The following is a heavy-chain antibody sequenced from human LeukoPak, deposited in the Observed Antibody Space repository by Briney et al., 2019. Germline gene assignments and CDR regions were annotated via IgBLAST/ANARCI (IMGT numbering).Heavy chain of an antibody. CDR2: INPNSGGT. CDR1: GYTFTGYY. D-gene: IGHD3-3*01. V-gene: IGHV1-2*02. J-gene: IGHJ6*03. CDR3: ARGITIFGVVITYYYYYYMDV. Sequence: ASAKVSCKASGYTFTGYYMHWVRQAPGQGLEWMGWINPNSGGTNYAQKFQGRVTMTRDTSISTAYMELSRLRSDDTAVYYCARGITIFGVVITYYYYYYMDVWGKGTTVTVSS.